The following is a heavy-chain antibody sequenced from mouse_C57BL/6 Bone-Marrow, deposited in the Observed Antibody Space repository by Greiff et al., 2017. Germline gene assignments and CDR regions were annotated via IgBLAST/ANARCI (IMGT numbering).Heavy chain of an antibody. CDR1: GYAFSSSW. J-gene: IGHJ2*01. V-gene: IGHV1-82*01. Sequence: VQLQQSGPELVKPGASVKISCKASGYAFSSSWMNWVQQRPGKGLEWIGRIYPGDGDTNYNGKFKGQATLTADKSSSTAYMQLSSLTSEDSAVYFCARDYDYDDWGQGTTLTVSS. CDR3: ARDYDYDD. CDR2: IYPGDGDT. D-gene: IGHD2-4*01.